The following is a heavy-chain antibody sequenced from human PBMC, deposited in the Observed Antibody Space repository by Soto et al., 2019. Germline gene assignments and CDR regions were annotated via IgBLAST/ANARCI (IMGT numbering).Heavy chain of an antibody. D-gene: IGHD6-13*01. Sequence: GGSLRLSCAASGFTFSSYSMNWVRQAPGKGLEWVSSISSSSSYIYYADSVKGRFTISRDNAKNSLYLQMNSLRAEDTAVYYCARDTRPQQLVLRWFDPWGQGTLVTVSS. J-gene: IGHJ5*02. CDR2: ISSSSSYI. V-gene: IGHV3-21*01. CDR1: GFTFSSYS. CDR3: ARDTRPQQLVLRWFDP.